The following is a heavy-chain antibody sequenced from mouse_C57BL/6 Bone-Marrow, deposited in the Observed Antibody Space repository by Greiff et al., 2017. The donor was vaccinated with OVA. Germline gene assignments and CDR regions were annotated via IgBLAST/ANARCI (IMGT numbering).Heavy chain of an antibody. D-gene: IGHD1-1*02. CDR1: GYTFTSYW. J-gene: IGHJ1*03. CDR3: VRGGGYYGYFDV. CDR2: IYPSDSET. V-gene: IGHV1-61*01. Sequence: QVQLKESGAELVRPGSSVKLSCKASGYTFTSYWMDWVKQRPGQGLEWIGNIYPSDSETHYNQKFKDKATLTVDKSSSTAYMQLSSLTSEDSAVYYCVRGGGYYGYFDVWGTGTTVTVSS.